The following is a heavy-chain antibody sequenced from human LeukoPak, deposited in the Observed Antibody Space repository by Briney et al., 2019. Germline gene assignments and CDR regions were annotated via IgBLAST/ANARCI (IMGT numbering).Heavy chain of an antibody. V-gene: IGHV3-9*03. D-gene: IGHD3-9*01. J-gene: IGHJ4*02. CDR3: KQKTAYEILTPIDY. CDR1: GFTFDDYA. CDR2: ISWNSGRG. Sequence: GRSLRLSCVGSGFTFDDYAMHWVRQAPGKGLEWVSGISWNSGRGGCADSVKGRFTISRDNAKTSLYLQMNSLRAEDMAFFFFKQKTAYEILTPIDYWGQGTLVTVSS.